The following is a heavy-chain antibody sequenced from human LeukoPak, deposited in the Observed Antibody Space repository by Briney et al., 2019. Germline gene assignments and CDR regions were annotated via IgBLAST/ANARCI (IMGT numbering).Heavy chain of an antibody. V-gene: IGHV3-23*01. CDR3: AKVSWSGSDRDY. D-gene: IGHD3-3*01. Sequence: GGSLRLSCAASGFTFSSYSMNWVRQAPGKGLDWVSAIGSGGSAFYADSVKGRFTISRDNSKNTVYLQMNSLRAEDTAVYYCAKVSWSGSDRDYWGQGTLLTVSS. J-gene: IGHJ4*02. CDR2: IGSGGSA. CDR1: GFTFSSYS.